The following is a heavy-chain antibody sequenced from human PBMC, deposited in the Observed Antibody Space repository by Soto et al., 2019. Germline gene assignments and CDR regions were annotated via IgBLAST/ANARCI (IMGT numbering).Heavy chain of an antibody. CDR3: ASGGRARYYYDSSGYYWTFDY. CDR2: IYYSGST. V-gene: IGHV4-59*01. Sequence: SETLSLTCTVSGGSISSYYWSWIRQPPGKGLEWIGYIYYSGSTNYNPSLKSRVTISVDTSKNQFSLKLSSVTAADTAVYYCASGGRARYYYDSSGYYWTFDYWGQGTLVTVSS. D-gene: IGHD3-22*01. J-gene: IGHJ4*02. CDR1: GGSISSYY.